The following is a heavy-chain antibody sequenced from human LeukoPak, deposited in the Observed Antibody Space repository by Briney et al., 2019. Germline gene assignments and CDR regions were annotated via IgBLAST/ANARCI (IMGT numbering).Heavy chain of an antibody. CDR2: ISFDGSTK. J-gene: IGHJ4*02. CDR3: ARGVVTAYAAFDS. Sequence: GGSLRLSRAASGFVFSRYTLHWVRQAPGKGLEWVSMISFDGSTKDYADSVKGRFTISRDNSKNTLDLQMTSLRTEDTAVYYCARGVVTAYAAFDSWGQGTLVTVSS. V-gene: IGHV3-30-3*01. CDR1: GFVFSRYT. D-gene: IGHD2-21*02.